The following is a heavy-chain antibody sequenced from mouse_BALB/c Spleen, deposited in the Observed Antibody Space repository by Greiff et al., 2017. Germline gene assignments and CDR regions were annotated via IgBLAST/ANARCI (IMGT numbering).Heavy chain of an antibody. CDR3: ARGYGNYDY. J-gene: IGHJ2*01. Sequence: VHLVESGAELVRPGTSVKISCKASGYTFTNYWLGWVKQRPGHGLEWIGDIYPGGGYTNYNEKFKGKATLTADTSSSTAYMQLSSLTSEDSAVYFCARGYGNYDYWGQGTTLTVSS. CDR2: IYPGGGYT. CDR1: GYTFTNYW. V-gene: IGHV1-63*02. D-gene: IGHD2-10*02.